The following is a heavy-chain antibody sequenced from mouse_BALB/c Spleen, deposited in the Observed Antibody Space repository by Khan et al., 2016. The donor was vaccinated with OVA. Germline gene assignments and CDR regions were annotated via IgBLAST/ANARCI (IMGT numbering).Heavy chain of an antibody. CDR1: GYTFTDHS. CDR2: INTETGEP. CDR3: ASVTTSCDKLDY. J-gene: IGHJ4*01. D-gene: IGHD2-1*01. V-gene: IGHV9-2-1*01. Sequence: QIQLVQSGPELKKPGETVKISCKASGYTFTDHSVRWVMQAPGKGLQWMGWINTETGEPTYADDFKGRFAFSLETSASTSYLQINNLNTEDTTTYFCASVTTSCDKLDYWGQGTSLIVSS.